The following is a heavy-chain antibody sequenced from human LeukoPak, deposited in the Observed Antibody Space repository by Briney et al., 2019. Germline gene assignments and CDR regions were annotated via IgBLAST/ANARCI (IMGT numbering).Heavy chain of an antibody. D-gene: IGHD3-9*01. V-gene: IGHV5-10-1*01. CDR1: GYPLTSYW. CDR2: IDPSDSYT. J-gene: IGHJ5*02. Sequence: GEPLKISWKGPGYPLTSYWISWARQMPGKGLEWMGRIDPSDSYTNYSPSFQGHVTISADKSISTAYLQWSRLKASDTAMYYCARHKADYDILTGYYLSNWFDRWGQGTLVTVSS. CDR3: ARHKADYDILTGYYLSNWFDR.